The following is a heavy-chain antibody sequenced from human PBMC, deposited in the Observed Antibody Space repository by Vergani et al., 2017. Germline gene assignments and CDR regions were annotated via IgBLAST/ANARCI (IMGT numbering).Heavy chain of an antibody. Sequence: QVQLLESGGGVVQPGRSLRLSCAASGFTFSSYAMHWVRQAPGKGLEWVAVISYDGSNKYYADSVKGRFTISRDNSKNTLYLQMNSLRAEDTAVYYCARDNQLTALDYWGQGTLVTVSS. J-gene: IGHJ4*02. CDR2: ISYDGSNK. CDR1: GFTFSSYA. V-gene: IGHV3-30-3*01. CDR3: ARDNQLTALDY. D-gene: IGHD2-2*01.